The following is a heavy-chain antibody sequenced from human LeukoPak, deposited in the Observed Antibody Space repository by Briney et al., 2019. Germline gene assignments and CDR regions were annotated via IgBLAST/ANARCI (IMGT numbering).Heavy chain of an antibody. Sequence: GGSLRLSCAASGFTFSDYYMSWVRQAPGKGLEWVSGISGSGGNTYYADSVKGRFTISRDNSKNTLYLQMNSLRAEDTAVYYCARDGRKRMTIILEPKRPYYWDFWGQGTLVTVSS. CDR2: ISGSGGNT. CDR1: GFTFSDYY. D-gene: IGHD3-10*01. J-gene: IGHJ4*02. CDR3: ARDGRKRMTIILEPKRPYYWDF. V-gene: IGHV3-23*01.